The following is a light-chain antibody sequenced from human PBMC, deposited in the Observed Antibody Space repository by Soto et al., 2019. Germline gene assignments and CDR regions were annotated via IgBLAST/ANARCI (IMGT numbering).Light chain of an antibody. CDR3: QQYNNWPPVT. CDR2: GAS. CDR1: QSVSSN. V-gene: IGKV3-15*01. J-gene: IGKJ2*01. Sequence: EIVMTQSPATLSVSPGERATLSCRASQSVSSNLAWYQQTPGQAPRRLIYGASTRATGIPARFSGSGSGTEFTLTISSLQSEDFAVYYCQQYNNWPPVTFGQGTKLEIK.